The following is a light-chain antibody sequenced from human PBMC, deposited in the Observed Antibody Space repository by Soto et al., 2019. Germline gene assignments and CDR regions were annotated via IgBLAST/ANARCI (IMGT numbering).Light chain of an antibody. CDR3: SSYTSSGTLYV. V-gene: IGLV2-14*01. CDR1: SSDIGGSKY. CDR2: EVT. Sequence: QSVLAQPASLSGSPGQSITISCAGTSSDIGGSKYVSCYQQHPGKAPKLIIYEVTYRPSGVSARFSGSKSGNTASLAVSGLQAEDEADYYCSSYTSSGTLYVFGTGTKGTGL. J-gene: IGLJ1*01.